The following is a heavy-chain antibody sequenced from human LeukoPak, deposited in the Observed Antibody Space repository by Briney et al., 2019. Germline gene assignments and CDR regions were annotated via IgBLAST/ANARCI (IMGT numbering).Heavy chain of an antibody. CDR1: GGSFNDF. D-gene: IGHD6-13*01. Sequence: SETPSLTCAVSGGSFNDFWTWIRQPPGKGLEWIGEITNTGDTNYNPSLKNRVTISVDTSKRQFSLRLTSVTAADTAIYYCARAPYIRSWYQLSRGEDYWGQGTLVTVST. J-gene: IGHJ4*02. CDR3: ARAPYIRSWYQLSRGEDY. CDR2: ITNTGDT. V-gene: IGHV4-34*01.